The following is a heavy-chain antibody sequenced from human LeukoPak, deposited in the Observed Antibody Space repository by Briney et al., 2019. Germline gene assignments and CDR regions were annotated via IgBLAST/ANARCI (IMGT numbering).Heavy chain of an antibody. J-gene: IGHJ4*02. D-gene: IGHD3-22*01. V-gene: IGHV3-9*01. CDR2: ISWNSGSI. CDR3: AKDSSGYYGVFDY. Sequence: GGSLRLSCAASGFTFDDYAMHWVRQAPGKGLEWVSGISWNSGSIGYADPVKGRFTISRDSAKNSLYLQMNSLRAEDTALYYCAKDSSGYYGVFDYWGQGTLVTVSS. CDR1: GFTFDDYA.